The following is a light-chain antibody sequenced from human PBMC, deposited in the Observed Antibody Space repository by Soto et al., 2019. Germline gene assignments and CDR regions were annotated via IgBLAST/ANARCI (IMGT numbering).Light chain of an antibody. Sequence: EIVLTQSPGTLSLSPGEIATLYFRASQSVTSNYLAWFQQRPGQAPRLLIYGASTRATGVPPRFSGSGSGTEFTLTISSLQSEDFAVYYCQKFNKWPWTFGQGTKVDIK. CDR1: QSVTSN. CDR2: GAS. V-gene: IGKV3-15*01. J-gene: IGKJ1*01. CDR3: QKFNKWPWT.